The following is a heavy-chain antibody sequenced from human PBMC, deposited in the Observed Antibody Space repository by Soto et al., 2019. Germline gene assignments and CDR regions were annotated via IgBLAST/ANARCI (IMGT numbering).Heavy chain of an antibody. CDR3: ARDFVTPNWFDP. J-gene: IGHJ5*02. CDR2: INAGNGNT. V-gene: IGHV1-3*01. D-gene: IGHD4-4*01. CDR1: GYTFTSYA. Sequence: ASVKVSCKASGYTFTSYAMHWVRQAPGQRLEWMGWINAGNGNTKYSQKFQGRVTITRDTSASTAYMELSSLRSEDTAVYYCARDFVTPNWFDPWGQGTLVTVSS.